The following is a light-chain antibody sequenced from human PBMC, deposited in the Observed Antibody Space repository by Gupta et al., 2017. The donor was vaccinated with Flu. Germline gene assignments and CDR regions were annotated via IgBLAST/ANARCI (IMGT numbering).Light chain of an antibody. Sequence: SYELTQPPSVSVSPGPTASITCSGDQLGDKYACWYQQKPGQSPVLVIYEDSKRPSGIPERFSGSNSENTATLTISGTQAMDEADYYCQAWDFSTYVVFGGGTKLTVL. CDR1: QLGDKY. CDR2: EDS. J-gene: IGLJ2*01. CDR3: QAWDFSTYVV. V-gene: IGLV3-1*01.